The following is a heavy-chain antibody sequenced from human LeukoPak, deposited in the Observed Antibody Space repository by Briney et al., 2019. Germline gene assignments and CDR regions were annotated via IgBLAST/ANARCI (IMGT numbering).Heavy chain of an antibody. J-gene: IGHJ1*01. Sequence: PSETLSLTCAVSGVSISSSNWWSWVRQPPGKGLEWIGEIYHSGSTNYNPSLKSRVTISVDKSKNQFSLKLSSVTAADTAVYYCARAGGSGWYAEEFQHWGQGTLVTVSS. CDR3: ARAGGSGWYAEEFQH. CDR1: GVSISSSNW. V-gene: IGHV4-4*02. CDR2: IYHSGST. D-gene: IGHD6-19*01.